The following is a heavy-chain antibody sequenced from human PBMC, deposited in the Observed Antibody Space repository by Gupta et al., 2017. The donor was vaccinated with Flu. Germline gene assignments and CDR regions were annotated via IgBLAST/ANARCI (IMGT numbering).Heavy chain of an antibody. J-gene: IGHJ5*01. V-gene: IGHV1-2*02. CDR3: AREKAAADNNCFES. D-gene: IGHD6-13*01. CDR2: INPHSGGT. Sequence: QVQLVQPGAEVKKPGAPVKVSCKTYGSAFTDDYIHWVRQAPGQGLEWMGWINPHSGGTKYAVKLLGRIIMNRDTSISAAYMELIGLRSDDTATYYCAREKAAADNNCFESWGQGTLVTVSS. CDR1: GSAFTDDY.